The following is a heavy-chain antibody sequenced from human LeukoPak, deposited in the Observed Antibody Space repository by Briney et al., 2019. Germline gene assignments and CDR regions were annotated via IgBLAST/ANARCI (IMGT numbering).Heavy chain of an antibody. CDR2: IYPGDSDT. CDR3: ARALVGAATLSY. V-gene: IGHV5-51*01. CDR1: GYSFTTYW. D-gene: IGHD1-26*01. Sequence: GESLKISCKGSGYSFTTYWIAWVRQLPGKGLEWMGVIYPGDSDTRYSPSFQGQVTLSADKSISTAYLQWSSLKASDTAIYYCARALVGAATLSYWGQGTLVTVSS. J-gene: IGHJ4*02.